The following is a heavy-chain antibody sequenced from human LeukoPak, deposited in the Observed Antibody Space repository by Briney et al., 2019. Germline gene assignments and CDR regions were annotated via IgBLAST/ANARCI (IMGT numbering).Heavy chain of an antibody. CDR1: GYTFTGYY. D-gene: IGHD3-16*01. CDR2: IIPIFGTA. V-gene: IGHV1-69*13. J-gene: IGHJ4*02. CDR3: AREEGAVSYFDY. Sequence: SVKVSCKASGYTFTGYYMHWVRQAPGQGLEWMGGIIPIFGTANYAQKFQGRVTITADESTSTAYMELSSLRSEDTAVYYCAREEGAVSYFDYWGQGTLVTVSS.